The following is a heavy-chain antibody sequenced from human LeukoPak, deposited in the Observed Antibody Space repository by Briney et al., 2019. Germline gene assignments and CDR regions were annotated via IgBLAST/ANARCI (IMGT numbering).Heavy chain of an antibody. CDR1: GFTFSSYS. CDR2: ISSSSTI. J-gene: IGHJ3*02. CDR3: ARVGYAFDI. V-gene: IGHV3-48*02. Sequence: GGSLRLSCVASGFTFSSYSMNWVRQAPGKGLEWVSYISSSSTIYYADSVKGRFTISRDNAKNSLYLQMNSLRDEDTAVYYCARVGYAFDIWGQGTMVTVSS.